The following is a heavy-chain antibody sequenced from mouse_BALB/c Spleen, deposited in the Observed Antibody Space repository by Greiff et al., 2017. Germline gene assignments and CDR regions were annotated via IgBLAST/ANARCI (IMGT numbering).Heavy chain of an antibody. CDR1: GYSFTGYF. CDR2: INPYNGDT. Sequence: VHVKQSGPELVKPGASVKISCKASGYSFTGYFMNWVMQSHGKSLEWIGRINPYNGDTFYNQKFKGKATLTVDKSSSTAHMELRSLASEDSAVYYCARDSFTTATYYFDYWGQGTTLTVSS. CDR3: ARDSFTTATYYFDY. V-gene: IGHV1-20*02. J-gene: IGHJ2*01. D-gene: IGHD1-2*01.